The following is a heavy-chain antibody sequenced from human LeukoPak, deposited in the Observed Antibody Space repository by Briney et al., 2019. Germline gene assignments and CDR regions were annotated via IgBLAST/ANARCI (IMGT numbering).Heavy chain of an antibody. D-gene: IGHD3-10*01. Sequence: GGSLRLSCAASGFTFSSYAMSWVRQAPGKGLEWVSGLSTSGAGPYYADSVKGRFTISRDNSKNTLYLQMNSLRAEDTAVYYCAKDRSMVRGVIIGSWGQGTLVTVSS. CDR3: AKDRSMVRGVIIGS. CDR2: LSTSGAGP. V-gene: IGHV3-23*01. CDR1: GFTFSSYA. J-gene: IGHJ5*02.